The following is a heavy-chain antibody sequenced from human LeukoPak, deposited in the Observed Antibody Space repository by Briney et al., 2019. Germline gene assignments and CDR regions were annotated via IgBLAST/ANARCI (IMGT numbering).Heavy chain of an antibody. CDR1: GFTFSSYG. J-gene: IGHJ4*02. D-gene: IGHD6-13*01. V-gene: IGHV3-30*02. CDR3: ARHRKQLVLVYFDY. CDR2: IRYDGSNK. Sequence: GGSLRLSCAASGFTFSSYGMHWVRQAPGKGLEWVAFIRYDGSNKYYADSVKGRFTISRDNSKNTLYLQMNSLRAEDTAVYYCARHRKQLVLVYFDYWGQGTLVTVSS.